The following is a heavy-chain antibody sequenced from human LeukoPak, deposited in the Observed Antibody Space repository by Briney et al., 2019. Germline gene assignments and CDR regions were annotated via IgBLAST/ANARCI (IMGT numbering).Heavy chain of an antibody. CDR3: AKDHSSGWSTLSYFDL. J-gene: IGHJ2*01. CDR2: IRYDGSNE. V-gene: IGHV3-30*02. CDR1: GFTFSNYG. D-gene: IGHD6-19*01. Sequence: GGSLRLSCAASGFTFSNYGMHWVRQAPGKGLEWVAFIRYDGSNEYYADSVKGRFTISRDNSKNTLYLQMNSLRTEDTAVYYCAKDHSSGWSTLSYFDLWGRGTLVIVSS.